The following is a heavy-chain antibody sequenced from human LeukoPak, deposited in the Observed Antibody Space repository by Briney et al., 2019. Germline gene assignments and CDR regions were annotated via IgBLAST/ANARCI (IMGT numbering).Heavy chain of an antibody. D-gene: IGHD5-12*01. CDR1: GFTFSSYS. V-gene: IGHV3-21*01. J-gene: IGHJ6*03. Sequence: GGSLRLSCAASGFTFSSYSMNWVRQAPGKGLEWVSSISSSSSYIYYADSVKGRFTISRDNAKNSLYLQMNSLRAEDTAVYYCATGYSGYHSNYYYMDVWGKGTTVTVSS. CDR2: ISSSSSYI. CDR3: ATGYSGYHSNYYYMDV.